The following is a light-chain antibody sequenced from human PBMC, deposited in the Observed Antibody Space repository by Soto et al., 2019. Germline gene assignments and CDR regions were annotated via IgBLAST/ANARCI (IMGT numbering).Light chain of an antibody. Sequence: EIVMTQSPATLSESPGERATLSCRASQSVSSNLAWYQQKPGQAPRLLIYGASTRATGIPARFSGSRSGTEFTLTISSLQSEDFAVYYCQQYNNWPPWTFGQGTKLEIK. CDR2: GAS. CDR3: QQYNNWPPWT. J-gene: IGKJ2*02. V-gene: IGKV3-15*01. CDR1: QSVSSN.